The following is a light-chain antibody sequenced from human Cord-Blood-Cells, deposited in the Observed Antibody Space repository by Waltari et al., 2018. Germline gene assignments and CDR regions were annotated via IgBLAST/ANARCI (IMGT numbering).Light chain of an antibody. V-gene: IGLV3-1*01. Sequence: SYELTQPPSVSVSPGQTASITCSGDKLGDKYACWYQQKPGQSPVLVIYQDSKGPSGSPERFSGSNSGNSGTLTISGTQAMDEADYYCQAWDSSTVVVGGGTKLTSL. CDR2: QDS. CDR1: KLGDKY. CDR3: QAWDSSTVV. J-gene: IGLJ2*01.